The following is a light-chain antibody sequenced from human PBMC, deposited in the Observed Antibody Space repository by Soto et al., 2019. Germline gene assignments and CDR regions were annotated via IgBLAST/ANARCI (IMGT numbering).Light chain of an antibody. CDR3: QSYDTRGVV. CDR1: SSNIGAGYD. V-gene: IGLV1-40*01. CDR2: GKS. J-gene: IGLJ2*01. Sequence: QLVLTQPPSVSGAPGQRITISCTGSSSNIGAGYDVHWYQQLPGTAPKLLIFGKSNRPSGVPDRFSGSKSGTSASLAITGLQPEDEADYYCQSYDTRGVVFGGGTKLTVL.